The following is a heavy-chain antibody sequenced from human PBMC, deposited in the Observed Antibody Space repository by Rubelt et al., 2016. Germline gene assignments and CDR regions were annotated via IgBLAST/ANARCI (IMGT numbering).Heavy chain of an antibody. D-gene: IGHD2-21*02. CDR3: ARESPSCGGDCYQDAFVM. J-gene: IGHJ3*02. Sequence: EVQLVESGGGLVQPGGSLRLSCATSGFTFSSYAMSWVRQATGKGLEWVSSISSSSSYIYYADSVKGRFTISRDNAKNSLYLQMNSRRAEDTAVYYCARESPSCGGDCYQDAFVMWSQVTMVTVAS. V-gene: IGHV3-21*01. CDR1: GFTFSSYA. CDR2: ISSSSSYI.